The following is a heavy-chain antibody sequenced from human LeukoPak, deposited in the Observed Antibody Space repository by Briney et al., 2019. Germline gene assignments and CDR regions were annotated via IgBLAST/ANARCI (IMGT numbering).Heavy chain of an antibody. CDR3: ASLSTVTQGYFDS. V-gene: IGHV4-59*08. CDR2: IYYTGST. CDR1: GGSISGFY. Sequence: SETLSLTCTVSGGSISGFYWSWIRQPPGKGLEWIGYIYYTGSTNYNPSLKSRLTISVDVSKNQFSLKLSSVTATDTAVYYCASLSTVTQGYFDSWGQGTLVTVSS. D-gene: IGHD4-17*01. J-gene: IGHJ4*02.